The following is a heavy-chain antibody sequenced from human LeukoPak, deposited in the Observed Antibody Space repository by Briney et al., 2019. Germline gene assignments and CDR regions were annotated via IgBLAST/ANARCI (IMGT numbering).Heavy chain of an antibody. V-gene: IGHV3-21*01. D-gene: IGHD4-17*01. CDR2: ISTGSNYI. Sequence: GGSLRLSCAASGFTFSDYSMNWVRQAPGKGLERLSSISTGSNYIYYAASVKGRFTISRDNAKNSLYLQMNSLRAEDTAVYYCARDVRYGDYAGWFDPWGQGTLVTVSS. CDR1: GFTFSDYS. J-gene: IGHJ5*02. CDR3: ARDVRYGDYAGWFDP.